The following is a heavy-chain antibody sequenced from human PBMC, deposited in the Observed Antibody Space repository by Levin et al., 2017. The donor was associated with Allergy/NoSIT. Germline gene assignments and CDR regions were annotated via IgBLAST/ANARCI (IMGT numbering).Heavy chain of an antibody. CDR1: GFTFSSYA. Sequence: PGESLKISCAASGFTFSSYAMSWVRQAPGKGLEWVSAISGSGGSTYYADSVKGRFTISRDNSKNTLYLQMNSLRAEDTAVYYCASFSVDSSGRPGAAFDYWGQGTLVTVSS. D-gene: IGHD3-22*01. J-gene: IGHJ4*02. V-gene: IGHV3-23*01. CDR3: ASFSVDSSGRPGAAFDY. CDR2: ISGSGGST.